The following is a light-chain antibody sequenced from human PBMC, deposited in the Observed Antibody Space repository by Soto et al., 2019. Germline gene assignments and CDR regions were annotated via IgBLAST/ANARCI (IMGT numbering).Light chain of an antibody. V-gene: IGLV2-23*01. J-gene: IGLJ3*02. CDR2: EDN. CDR3: CSYAGSSTWV. Sequence: QSVLTQPASVSGSPGQSITISCTGTSSDVGSYNLVSWYQQHPGTAPKLMIYEDNKRASGVSKRFSGSTSGITASLTISVLQAEDEADYYCCSYAGSSTWVFGGGTKLTVL. CDR1: SSDVGSYNL.